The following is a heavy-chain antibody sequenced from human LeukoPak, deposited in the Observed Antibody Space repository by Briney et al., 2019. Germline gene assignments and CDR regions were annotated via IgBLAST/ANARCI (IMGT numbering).Heavy chain of an antibody. CDR1: GGSISSGDYY. CDR2: IYYSGST. Sequence: SETLSLTCTVSGGSISSGDYYWSWIRQPPGKGLEWIGYIYYSGSTYYNPSLKSRVTISVDTSKNQFSLKLSSVIAADTAVYYCARSHSSSWSYYFDYWGQGTLVTVSS. D-gene: IGHD6-13*01. CDR3: ARSHSSSWSYYFDY. V-gene: IGHV4-61*08. J-gene: IGHJ4*02.